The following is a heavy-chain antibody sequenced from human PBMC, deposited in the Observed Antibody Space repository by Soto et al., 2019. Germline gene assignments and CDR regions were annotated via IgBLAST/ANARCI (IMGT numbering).Heavy chain of an antibody. CDR3: AAGVAVTGY. J-gene: IGHJ4*02. V-gene: IGHV3-30-3*01. D-gene: IGHD4-4*01. CDR1: GFTFSSYA. Sequence: QVQLVESGGGVVQPGRSLRLSCAASGFTFSSYARHWVRQAPGKGLEWVAVISYDGSNKYYADSVKGRFTISRDNSKNTLYLQMNSLRAEDTAVYYCAAGVAVTGYWGQGTLVTVSS. CDR2: ISYDGSNK.